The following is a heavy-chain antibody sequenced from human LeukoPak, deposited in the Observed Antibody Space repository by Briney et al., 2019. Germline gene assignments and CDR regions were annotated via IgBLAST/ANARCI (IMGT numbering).Heavy chain of an antibody. CDR3: ARDASPMRADTTGGNIWLDAFDI. Sequence: PGGSLRLSCVGSGVTFSSYGMHWVRQAPGKGLEWVANIKQDGSKKHYLDSVEGRFTISRGDAKNSVYLQMNSLRAEDTAVCYCARDASPMRADTTGGNIWLDAFDIWGQGTMVTVSS. J-gene: IGHJ3*02. CDR2: IKQDGSKK. D-gene: IGHD4-23*01. CDR1: GVTFSSYG. V-gene: IGHV3-7*01.